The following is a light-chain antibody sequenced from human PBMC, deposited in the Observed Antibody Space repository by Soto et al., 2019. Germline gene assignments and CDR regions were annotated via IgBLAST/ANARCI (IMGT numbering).Light chain of an antibody. CDR2: AAR. J-gene: IGKJ2*01. CDR3: QQSHSTPYT. Sequence: DIQLTQSPSSLSASVGDRITISCRASQSISRNLNWYQQMPGKAPNLLIYAARDLQSGVPGRFSGSGSGTEFNLTISSLXPEDLATYYCQQSHSTPYTFGQGTKLEI. CDR1: QSISRN. V-gene: IGKV1-39*01.